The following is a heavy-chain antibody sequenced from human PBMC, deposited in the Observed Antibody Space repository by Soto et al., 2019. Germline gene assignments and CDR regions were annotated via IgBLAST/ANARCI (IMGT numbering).Heavy chain of an antibody. V-gene: IGHV1-18*04. CDR1: GYNFTNHG. Sequence: QVQMKQSGGEVKKPGASVKVSCKTSGYNFTNHGVNWVRQAPGQGLEWLGYSSGYNGDTDYDQKFQDRFTMSIDKTTNTVVMELRSRRSDDTAVYYCASDVEYSTSLCEHWGQGHPVIVS. CDR2: SSGYNGDT. D-gene: IGHD4-4*01. J-gene: IGHJ4*02. CDR3: ASDVEYSTSLCEH.